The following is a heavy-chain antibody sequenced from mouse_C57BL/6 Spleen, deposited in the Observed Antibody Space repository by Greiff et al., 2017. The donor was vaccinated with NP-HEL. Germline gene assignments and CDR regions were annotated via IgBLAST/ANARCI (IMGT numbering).Heavy chain of an antibody. CDR2: IHPNSGST. V-gene: IGHV1-64*01. D-gene: IGHD2-4*01. CDR1: GYTFTSYW. CDR3: APYHYDYDPFYAMDY. J-gene: IGHJ4*01. Sequence: VQLQQPGAELVKPGASVKLSCKASGYTFTSYWMHWVKQRPGQGLEWIGMIHPNSGSTNYNEKFKSKATLTVDKSSSTAYMQLSSLTSEDSAVYYCAPYHYDYDPFYAMDYWGQGTSVTVSS.